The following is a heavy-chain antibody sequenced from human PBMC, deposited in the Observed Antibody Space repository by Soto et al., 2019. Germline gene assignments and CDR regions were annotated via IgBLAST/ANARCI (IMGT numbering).Heavy chain of an antibody. Sequence: SETLSLTCAVYGASVSDYNWNWIRQPPGKGLEWIGEIHHSGNTNYTPSLKSRVIISIDMSKNQFSLTLSSVTAADTAVYYCARYSALRFVGYTYGLDAWGQGTMVTVSS. D-gene: IGHD3-3*01. V-gene: IGHV4-34*01. J-gene: IGHJ6*02. CDR1: GASVSDYN. CDR3: ARYSALRFVGYTYGLDA. CDR2: IHHSGNT.